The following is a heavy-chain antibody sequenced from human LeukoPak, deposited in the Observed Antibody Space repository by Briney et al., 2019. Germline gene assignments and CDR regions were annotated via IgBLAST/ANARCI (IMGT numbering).Heavy chain of an antibody. Sequence: SSETLSLTCTVSGGSISSYYWSWIRQPPGKGLEWIGYIYYSGSTNYNPSLKSRVTISVDTSKNQFSLKLSSVTAADTAVYYCALRLYSSSWYDYWGQGTLVTVSS. CDR3: ALRLYSSSWYDY. J-gene: IGHJ4*02. CDR2: IYYSGST. CDR1: GGSISSYY. V-gene: IGHV4-59*01. D-gene: IGHD6-13*01.